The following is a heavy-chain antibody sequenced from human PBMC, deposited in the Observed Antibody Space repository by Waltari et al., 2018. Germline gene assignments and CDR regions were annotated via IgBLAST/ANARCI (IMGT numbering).Heavy chain of an antibody. CDR2: INHSGST. Sequence: QVQLQQWGAGLLKPSETLSLTCAVYGGSFSGYYWSWIRQPPGKGLEWIGEINHSGSTNSNPSLKSRFTISVDTSKNQFSLKLSSVTAEDTAVYYCGRDVYGDYVGGGGGAFDIWGQGTMVTVSS. CDR3: GRDVYGDYVGGGGGAFDI. V-gene: IGHV4-34*01. J-gene: IGHJ3*02. D-gene: IGHD4-17*01. CDR1: GGSFSGYY.